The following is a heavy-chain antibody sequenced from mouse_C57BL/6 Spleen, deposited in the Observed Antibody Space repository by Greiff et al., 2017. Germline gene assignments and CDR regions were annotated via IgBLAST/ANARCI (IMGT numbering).Heavy chain of an antibody. CDR3: ARNAGSSPFWYFDC. Sequence: QVQLKESGPGLVQPSQSLSITCTVSGFSLTSYGVHWVRQSPGKGLEWLGVIWSGGSTDYNAAFISRLSISKDNSKSQVFFKMNSLQADGTAIYYCARNAGSSPFWYFDCWGTGTTVTVSS. CDR2: IWSGGST. J-gene: IGHJ1*03. V-gene: IGHV2-2*01. D-gene: IGHD1-1*01. CDR1: GFSLTSYG.